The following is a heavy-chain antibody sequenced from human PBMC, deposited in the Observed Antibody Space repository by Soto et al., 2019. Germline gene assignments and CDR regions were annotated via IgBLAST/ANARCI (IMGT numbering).Heavy chain of an antibody. Sequence: SQTLSLTCTVSGGSISRYYWSWVRQPPGKGLEWIGYIYYSGSTNYNPSLKSRVTISVDTSKNQFSLKLSSVTAADTAVYYCARVVDYDILSGYNTGPHIDYWGQGTLVTVSS. D-gene: IGHD3-9*01. J-gene: IGHJ4*02. V-gene: IGHV4-59*01. CDR2: IYYSGST. CDR3: ARVVDYDILSGYNTGPHIDY. CDR1: GGSISRYY.